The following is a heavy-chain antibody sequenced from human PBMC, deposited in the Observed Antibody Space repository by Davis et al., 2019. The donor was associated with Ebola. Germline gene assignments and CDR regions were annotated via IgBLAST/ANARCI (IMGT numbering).Heavy chain of an antibody. CDR1: GGSVNNDF. V-gene: IGHV4-59*02. CDR3: ARGGASSKYFDY. CDR2: ISYTGTP. Sequence: PGGSLRLSCTVSGGSVNNDFWSWIRQSPGKGLEWIGFISYTGTPNYNSPLKSRATISVDTSKNQFSLKLSSVTAADTAIYYCARGGASSKYFDYWGQGSLVTVSS. J-gene: IGHJ4*02. D-gene: IGHD3-16*01.